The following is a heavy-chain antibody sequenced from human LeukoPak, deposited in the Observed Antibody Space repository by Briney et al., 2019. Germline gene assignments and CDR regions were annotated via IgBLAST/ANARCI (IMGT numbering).Heavy chain of an antibody. CDR2: IYTGGTT. D-gene: IGHD1-14*01. Sequence: GGSLRLSCAASGFTVSSNYMSWVRQAPGKGLEWVSVIYTGGTTYYADSVKGRFTISRDNSKNTLYLQMNSLRAEDTAVYYCAGGTLHYYFDYWGQGTLVTVSS. J-gene: IGHJ4*02. V-gene: IGHV3-53*01. CDR3: AGGTLHYYFDY. CDR1: GFTVSSNY.